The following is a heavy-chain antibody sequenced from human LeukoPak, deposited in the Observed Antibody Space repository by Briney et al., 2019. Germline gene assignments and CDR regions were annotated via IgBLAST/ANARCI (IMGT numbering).Heavy chain of an antibody. V-gene: IGHV4-59*12. CDR3: ARDRPYSASASLFDF. Sequence: SETLSLTCSVSGGSISSYYWGWIRQPPGRGLDYIGFIHFSGSTNYNPSLEGRVTISADTSNNQFSLKVNSVTAADTAVYYCARDRPYSASASLFDFWGQGTLVTVSS. J-gene: IGHJ4*02. CDR2: IHFSGST. CDR1: GGSISSYY. D-gene: IGHD1-26*01.